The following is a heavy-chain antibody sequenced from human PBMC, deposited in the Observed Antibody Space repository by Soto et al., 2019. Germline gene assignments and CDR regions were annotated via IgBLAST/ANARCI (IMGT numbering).Heavy chain of an antibody. CDR2: IIPIFGTA. Sequence: EASVKVSCKASGYTFTSYAIHWVRQAPGQRLEWMGWIIPIFGTANYAQKFQGRVTITADESTSTAYMELSSLRSEDTAVYYCARDGYGGTHFDYWGQGTLVTVSS. D-gene: IGHD4-17*01. J-gene: IGHJ4*02. V-gene: IGHV1-69*13. CDR3: ARDGYGGTHFDY. CDR1: GYTFTSYA.